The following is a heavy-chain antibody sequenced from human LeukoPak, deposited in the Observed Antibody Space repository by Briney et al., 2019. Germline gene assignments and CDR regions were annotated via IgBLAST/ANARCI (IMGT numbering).Heavy chain of an antibody. Sequence: PGGSLRLSCAASGFTFSSYWMSWVRQAPGKGLEWVSAISGSGAGTYYADSVKGRITISRDNSKNTLYLQLNSLRAEDTAVYYCAKDNRERYFAFYGMDVWGQGTTVTVSS. V-gene: IGHV3-23*01. D-gene: IGHD3-9*01. J-gene: IGHJ6*02. CDR3: AKDNRERYFAFYGMDV. CDR1: GFTFSSYW. CDR2: ISGSGAGT.